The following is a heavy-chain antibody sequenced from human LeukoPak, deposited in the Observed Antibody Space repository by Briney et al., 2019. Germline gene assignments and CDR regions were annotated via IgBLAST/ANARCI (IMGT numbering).Heavy chain of an antibody. D-gene: IGHD2-15*01. Sequence: SQTLSLTCAVSGGSISSGGYSWSWIRQPPGKGLEWIGYIYHSGSTYYNPPLKSRVTISVDRSKNQFSLKLSSVTAADTAVYYCARRGGYCSGGSCSYNWFDPWGQGTLVTVSS. CDR2: IYHSGST. J-gene: IGHJ5*02. V-gene: IGHV4-30-2*01. CDR1: GGSISSGGYS. CDR3: ARRGGYCSGGSCSYNWFDP.